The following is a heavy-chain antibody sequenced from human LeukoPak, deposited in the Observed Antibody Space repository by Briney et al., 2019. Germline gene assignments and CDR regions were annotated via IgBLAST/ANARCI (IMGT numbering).Heavy chain of an antibody. V-gene: IGHV1-18*01. D-gene: IGHD2-2*01. Sequence: GASVKVSCKASGYTFTSYGISWVRQAPGQGLEWMGWISAYNGNTNYAQKLQGRVTMTTDTSTSTAYMELRSLRSDDTAVYYCARGAGYCSSTSCPHGYFQHWGQGTLVTVSS. CDR3: ARGAGYCSSTSCPHGYFQH. J-gene: IGHJ1*01. CDR1: GYTFTSYG. CDR2: ISAYNGNT.